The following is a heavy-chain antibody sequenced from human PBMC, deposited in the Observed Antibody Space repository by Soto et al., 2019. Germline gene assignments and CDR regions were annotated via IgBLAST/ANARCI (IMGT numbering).Heavy chain of an antibody. CDR1: GFTFSSYN. V-gene: IGHV3-48*02. CDR3: ARPQDNGDYSPDY. Sequence: EVKLVESGGGLVQPGGSLRLSCAASGFTFSSYNMNWVRQAPGKGLEWVSYISSSSYTIYYTDTVKGRFTISRDNAKNSVYLQMNSLRDEDTAMYYCARPQDNGDYSPDYWGQGTLVTVSS. J-gene: IGHJ4*02. D-gene: IGHD4-17*01. CDR2: ISSSSYTI.